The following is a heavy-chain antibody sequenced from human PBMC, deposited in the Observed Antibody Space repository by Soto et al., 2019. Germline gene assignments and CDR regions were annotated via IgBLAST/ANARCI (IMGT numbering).Heavy chain of an antibody. Sequence: PGESLKISCKGSGYSFTSYWISWVRQMPGEGLEWMGRIDPSDSYTNYSPSFQGHVTISADKSISTAYLQWSSLKASDTAMYYCARGEYSSSIYYYYGMDVWGQGTTVTVSS. J-gene: IGHJ6*02. CDR2: IDPSDSYT. CDR3: ARGEYSSSIYYYYGMDV. D-gene: IGHD6-6*01. CDR1: GYSFTSYW. V-gene: IGHV5-10-1*01.